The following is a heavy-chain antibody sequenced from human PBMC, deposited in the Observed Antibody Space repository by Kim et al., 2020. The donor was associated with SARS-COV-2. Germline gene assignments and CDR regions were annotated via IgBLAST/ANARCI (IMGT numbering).Heavy chain of an antibody. CDR2: IYYSGST. D-gene: IGHD6-6*01. CDR3: ARRVAGDRAARPASFDY. J-gene: IGHJ4*02. V-gene: IGHV4-39*01. Sequence: SETLSLTCTVSGGSISSSSYYWGWIRQPPGKGLEWIGSIYYSGSTYYNPSLKSRVTISVDTSKNQFSLKLSSVTAADTAVYYCARRVAGDRAARPASFDYWGQGTLVTVSS. CDR1: GGSISSSSYY.